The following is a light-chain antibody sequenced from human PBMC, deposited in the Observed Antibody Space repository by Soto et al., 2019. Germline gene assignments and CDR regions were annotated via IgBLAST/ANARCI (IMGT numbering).Light chain of an antibody. Sequence: EIVLTQSPGTLSLSPGERATLSCRASQSLSSNFLAWYQQKPGQPPRLLIYDSSTRATGIPPRFSGSGSGTDFTLTISSLEPEDFAVYYCQHRSNWPLTFGGGTKVDIK. CDR2: DSS. CDR1: QSLSSNF. V-gene: IGKV3D-20*02. J-gene: IGKJ4*01. CDR3: QHRSNWPLT.